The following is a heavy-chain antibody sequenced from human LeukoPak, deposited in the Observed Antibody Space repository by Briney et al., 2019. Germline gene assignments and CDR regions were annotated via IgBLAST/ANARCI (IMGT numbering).Heavy chain of an antibody. J-gene: IGHJ2*01. V-gene: IGHV4-59*01. CDR2: IYYSGST. D-gene: IGHD4-17*01. CDR1: GGSISSYY. Sequence: KSSETLSLTCTVSGGSISSYYWSWIRQPPGKGLEWIGYIYYSGSTNYNPSLKSRVTISVDTSKNQFSLKLSSVTAADTAVYYCARRVDDYGDYSTRWYFDLWGRGTLVTVSS. CDR3: ARRVDDYGDYSTRWYFDL.